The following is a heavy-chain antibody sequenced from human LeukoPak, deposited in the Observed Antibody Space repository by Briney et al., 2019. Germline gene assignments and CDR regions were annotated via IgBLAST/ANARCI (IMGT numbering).Heavy chain of an antibody. CDR2: IYHSGST. CDR3: ARLSSLANIAARGRTWLDP. J-gene: IGHJ5*02. V-gene: IGHV4-38-2*02. CDR1: GYSISSGYY. D-gene: IGHD6-6*01. Sequence: SETLSLTCTVSGYSISSGYYWGWIRQPPGKGLEWIGSIYHSGSTYYNLSLKSRVTLSVDESKNQFSLKLSSVTAADTAVYYCARLSSLANIAARGRTWLDPWGQGSLVTVSS.